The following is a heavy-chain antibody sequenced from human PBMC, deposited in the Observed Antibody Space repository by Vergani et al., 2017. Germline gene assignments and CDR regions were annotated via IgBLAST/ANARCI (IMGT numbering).Heavy chain of an antibody. CDR3: ARAAYYYDSSGYYLGSAEYFQH. J-gene: IGHJ1*01. D-gene: IGHD3-22*01. CDR2: ISYDGSNK. CDR1: GFTFSSYG. Sequence: QVQLVESGGGVVQPGRSLRLSCAASGFTFSSYGMHWVRQAPGKGLEWVAVISYDGSNKYYADSVKGRFTISRDNSKNTLYLQMNSLRAEDTAVYYCARAAYYYDSSGYYLGSAEYFQHWGQGTLVTVSS. V-gene: IGHV3-30*03.